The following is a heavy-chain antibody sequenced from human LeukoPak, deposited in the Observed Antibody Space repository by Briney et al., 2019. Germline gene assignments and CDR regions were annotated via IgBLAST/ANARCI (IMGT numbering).Heavy chain of an antibody. J-gene: IGHJ4*02. CDR2: MYNSGST. CDR3: TRAGYDTATGYPGTFDY. Sequence: PSETLSLTCIVSGGSISSYNWNWIRKPPGKGLEWIGYMYNSGSTNNNPSLKSRVTISVDKSKNQLSLKLRSVTAADTAVYYCTRAGYDTATGYPGTFDYWGPGTLVTVSS. D-gene: IGHD3-9*01. V-gene: IGHV4-59*08. CDR1: GGSISSYN.